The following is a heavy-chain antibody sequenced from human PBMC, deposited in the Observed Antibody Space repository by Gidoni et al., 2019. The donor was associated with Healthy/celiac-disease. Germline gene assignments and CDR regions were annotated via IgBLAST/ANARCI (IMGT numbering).Heavy chain of an antibody. Sequence: QVQLVQSGAEVKKPGSSVKVSCKASGGTFSSYAISWVRQAPGQGLEWMGRIIPILGIANYAQKFQGRVTITADKSTSTAYMELSSLRSEDTAVYYCARDSWKLERPSSQRGLVHWGQGTLVTVSS. CDR2: IIPILGIA. D-gene: IGHD1-1*01. J-gene: IGHJ4*02. CDR1: GGTFSSYA. V-gene: IGHV1-69*04. CDR3: ARDSWKLERPSSQRGLVH.